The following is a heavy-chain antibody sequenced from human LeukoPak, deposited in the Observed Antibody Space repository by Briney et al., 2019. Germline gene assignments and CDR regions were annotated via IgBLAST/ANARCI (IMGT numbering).Heavy chain of an antibody. V-gene: IGHV3-23*01. CDR1: GFTFSSYA. CDR3: AKDLTRSSGGFDY. J-gene: IGHJ4*02. D-gene: IGHD6-6*01. Sequence: GGPLRLSCAASGFTFSSYAMTWVRQAPGKGLEWVSAMTRGGGTYYADSVKGRFTISRDNSKNTVYLQMNSLRAEDTAVYYCAKDLTRSSGGFDYWGQGTLVTVSS. CDR2: MTRGGGT.